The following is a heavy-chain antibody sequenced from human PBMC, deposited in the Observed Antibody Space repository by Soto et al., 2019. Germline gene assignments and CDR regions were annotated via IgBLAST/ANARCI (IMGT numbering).Heavy chain of an antibody. V-gene: IGHV3-15*07. CDR3: TTGGFGSSGWYALVLY. CDR2: IKSKTDGGTT. CDR1: GFTFSNAW. D-gene: IGHD6-19*01. J-gene: IGHJ4*02. Sequence: EVQLVESGGGLVKPGGSLRLSCAASGFTFSNAWMNWVRQAPGKGLEWVGCIKSKTDGGTTDYAAPVKGRFTISRDDSKNTLYLQMNSLKTEDTAVYYCTTGGFGSSGWYALVLYWGQGTLVTVSS.